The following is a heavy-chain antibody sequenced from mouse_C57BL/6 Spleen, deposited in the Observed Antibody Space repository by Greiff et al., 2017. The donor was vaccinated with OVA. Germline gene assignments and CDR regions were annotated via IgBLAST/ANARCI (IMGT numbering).Heavy chain of an antibody. J-gene: IGHJ3*01. CDR3: ARGDYGWFAY. CDR2: IDPSDSYT. CDR1: GYTFTSYW. V-gene: IGHV1-50*01. Sequence: QVQLQQPGAELVKPGASVKLSCKASGYTFTSYWMQWVKQRPGQGLEWIGEIDPSDSYTNYNQKFKGKATLTVDTSSSTAYMQLSSLTSEDSAVYYCARGDYGWFAYWGQGTLVTVSA. D-gene: IGHD2-4*01.